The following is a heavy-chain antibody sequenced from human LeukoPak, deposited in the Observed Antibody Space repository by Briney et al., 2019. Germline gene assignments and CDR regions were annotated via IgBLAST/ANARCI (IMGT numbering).Heavy chain of an antibody. CDR3: AKRGSLTLFGVAENYYMDV. CDR1: GGPISSYY. V-gene: IGHV4-34*01. Sequence: SETLSLTCTVSGGPISSYYWSWIRQPPGKGLEGIGEINHSGSNNYNTPLKSRVTISVDASKSQFSLKLSSVTAADTAVYYCAKRGSLTLFGVAENYYMDVWGKGTTVTVSS. J-gene: IGHJ6*03. D-gene: IGHD3-3*01. CDR2: INHSGSN.